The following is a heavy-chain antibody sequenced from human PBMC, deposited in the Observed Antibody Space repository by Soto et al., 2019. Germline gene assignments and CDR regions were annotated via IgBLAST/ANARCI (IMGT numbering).Heavy chain of an antibody. CDR3: ARLSGSWQSWFDP. Sequence: QVQLQESGPGLVKPSQTLSLTCTVSGGSISSDDFYWSWIRQHPGKGLEWIGYIYYSGNTYYNPSLESRVTILVDPSKNQFSLKLSSVTAADTAVYCARLSGSWQSWFDPWGQGTLVTVSS. D-gene: IGHD6-13*01. CDR2: IYYSGNT. CDR1: GGSISSDDFY. J-gene: IGHJ5*02. V-gene: IGHV4-31*03.